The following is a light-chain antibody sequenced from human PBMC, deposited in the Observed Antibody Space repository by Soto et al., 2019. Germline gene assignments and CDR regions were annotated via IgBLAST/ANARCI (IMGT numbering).Light chain of an antibody. CDR1: QSLSNS. V-gene: IGKV3-11*01. CDR2: EAS. J-gene: IGKJ1*01. Sequence: EIVWTQSLGSPSLSPPECDALXCRASQSLSNSLAWYQQTPGQAPRLLIYEASNRATGIPARFSGSGSGTEFTLTIRNLQPDDFATNYDQQYHTYSTFGQGTKVE. CDR3: QQYHTYST.